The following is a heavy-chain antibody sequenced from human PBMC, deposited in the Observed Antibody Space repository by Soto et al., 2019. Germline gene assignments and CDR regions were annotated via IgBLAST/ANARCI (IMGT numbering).Heavy chain of an antibody. V-gene: IGHV3-30*18. CDR1: GFTFSSYG. Sequence: PGGSLRLSCAASGFTFSSYGMHWVRQAPGKGLEWVAVISYDGSNKYYADSVKGRFTISRDNSKNTLYLQMNSLRAEDTAVYYCAKDNSGEYYYDRSGYFYTWGQRTLVPISS. D-gene: IGHD3-22*01. CDR2: ISYDGSNK. J-gene: IGHJ1*01. CDR3: AKDNSGEYYYDRSGYFYT.